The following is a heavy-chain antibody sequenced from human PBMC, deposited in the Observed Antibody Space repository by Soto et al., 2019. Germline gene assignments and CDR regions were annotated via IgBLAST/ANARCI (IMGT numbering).Heavy chain of an antibody. CDR2: IKGDGTNT. J-gene: IGHJ4*02. CDR1: GFTFSSYW. CDR3: ARGLSGYYGFDY. V-gene: IGHV3-74*01. Sequence: EVQLVESGGGLVQFGGSLRLSCAASGFTFSSYWMHWVRQVPGKGLVWVSRIKGDGTNTGCADSVKGRFTISRDNVKNTLYLQMNSLRAEDTAVYYCARGLSGYYGFDYWGQGTLATVSS. D-gene: IGHD5-12*01.